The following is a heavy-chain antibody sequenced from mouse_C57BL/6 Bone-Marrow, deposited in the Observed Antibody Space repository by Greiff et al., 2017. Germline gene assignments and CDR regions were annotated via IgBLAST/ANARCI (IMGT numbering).Heavy chain of an antibody. Sequence: EVKLQESGPVLVKPGASVKMSCKASGYTFTDYYMNWVKQSHGKSLEWIGVINPYNGGTSYNQKFKGQATLTVDKSSSSAYMELNSLTSEDSAVYYWARFPYYYGSSYDYWGQGTTLTVSS. CDR2: INPYNGGT. J-gene: IGHJ2*01. D-gene: IGHD1-1*01. CDR3: ARFPYYYGSSYDY. V-gene: IGHV1-19*01. CDR1: GYTFTDYY.